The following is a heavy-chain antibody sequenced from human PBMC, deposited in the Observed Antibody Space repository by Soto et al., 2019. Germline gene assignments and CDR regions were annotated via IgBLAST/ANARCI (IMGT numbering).Heavy chain of an antibody. CDR1: GGTFSSYT. CDR2: IIPILGIA. CDR3: ARDRAPRGATPKTSWFDP. V-gene: IGHV1-69*08. D-gene: IGHD3-10*01. Sequence: QVQLVQSGAEVKKPGSSVKVSCKASGGTFSSYTISWVRQAPGQGLEWMGRIIPILGIANYAQKFQGRVTITADKSTSTAYRELSSLRSEDTAVYYCARDRAPRGATPKTSWFDPWGQGTLVTVSS. J-gene: IGHJ5*02.